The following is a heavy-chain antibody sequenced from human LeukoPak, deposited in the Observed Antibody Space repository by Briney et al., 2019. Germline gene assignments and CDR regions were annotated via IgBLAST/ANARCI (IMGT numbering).Heavy chain of an antibody. D-gene: IGHD2-21*01. CDR1: GFTFSSYG. CDR2: IRYDGSNK. J-gene: IGHJ4*02. Sequence: GGSLRLSCAASGFTFSSYGMHWVRQAPGKGLEWVAFIRYDGSNKYYADPVKGRFTISRDNSKNTLYLQMNSLRAEDTAVYYCAKEGYYSNYYFDYWGQGTLVTVSS. CDR3: AKEGYYSNYYFDY. V-gene: IGHV3-30*02.